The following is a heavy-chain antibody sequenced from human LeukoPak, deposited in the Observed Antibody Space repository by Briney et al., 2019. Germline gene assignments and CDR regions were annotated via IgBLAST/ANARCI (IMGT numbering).Heavy chain of an antibody. CDR1: GDSISSDNYL. V-gene: IGHV4-39*07. CDR3: ARKPTDCSGGNCYWYYFDY. D-gene: IGHD2-15*01. Sequence: SETLSLTCTVSGDSISSDNYLWAWIRQPPGQGLEWIGNIYSSGSPYYNPSLQSRVTISLGTSKNQFSLNLNSVTAADTAVYYCARKPTDCSGGNCYWYYFDYWGQGTLVTVSS. CDR2: IYSSGSP. J-gene: IGHJ4*02.